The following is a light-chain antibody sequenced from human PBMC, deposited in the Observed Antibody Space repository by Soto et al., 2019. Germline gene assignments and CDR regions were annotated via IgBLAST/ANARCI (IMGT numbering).Light chain of an antibody. CDR2: GAS. V-gene: IGKV3-15*01. J-gene: IGKJ1*01. Sequence: ILMTQSPATLSVSPGERATLSCRASQSVSSNLAWYQQQPGQAPRLLIYGASTRATGIPARFSGSGSGTEFTLTISSLQSEDFAVYYCQQYNNWWTFGQGTKVEVK. CDR3: QQYNNWWT. CDR1: QSVSSN.